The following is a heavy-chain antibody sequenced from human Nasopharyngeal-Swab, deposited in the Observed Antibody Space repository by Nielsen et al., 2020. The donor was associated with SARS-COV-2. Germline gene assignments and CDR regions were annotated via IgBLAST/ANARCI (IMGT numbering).Heavy chain of an antibody. D-gene: IGHD2-15*01. CDR2: ISSSSSDI. Sequence: GESLKISCVDSGFRDYSMNWVRQAPGKGLEWVSSISSSSSDIYYADSVKGRFTISRDSAKNSLYLQMNNLRAKDTAVYYCARGYCSSGSCYAKHYGMDVWGQGTTVTVSS. J-gene: IGHJ6*02. V-gene: IGHV3-21*01. CDR1: GFRDYS. CDR3: ARGYCSSGSCYAKHYGMDV.